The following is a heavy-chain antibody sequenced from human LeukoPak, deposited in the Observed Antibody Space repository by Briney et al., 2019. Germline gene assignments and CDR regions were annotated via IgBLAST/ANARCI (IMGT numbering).Heavy chain of an antibody. CDR1: GFTFSSYW. Sequence: PGGSLRLSCAASGFTFSSYWMSWVRQAPGKGLEWVANIKQDGSETYYVDSVKGRFAISRDNAKNLLYLEMNSPRAEDTALYYCARVDGSSSCPDYWGQGTLVTVSS. J-gene: IGHJ4*02. D-gene: IGHD6-13*01. V-gene: IGHV3-7*01. CDR2: IKQDGSET. CDR3: ARVDGSSSCPDY.